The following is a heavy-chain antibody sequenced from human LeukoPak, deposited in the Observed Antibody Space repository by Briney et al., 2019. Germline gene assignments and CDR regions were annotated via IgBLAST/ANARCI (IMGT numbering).Heavy chain of an antibody. Sequence: PSETLSLTCTVSGGSISSYYWSWIRQPAGKGLEWIGRIYTSGSTNYNPSLKSRVTISVDKSENQFSLKLSSVTAPDTAVYYCARSYDFRSRFDPWGQGTLVSVSS. J-gene: IGHJ5*02. V-gene: IGHV4-4*07. D-gene: IGHD3-3*01. CDR3: ARSYDFRSRFDP. CDR2: IYTSGST. CDR1: GGSISSYY.